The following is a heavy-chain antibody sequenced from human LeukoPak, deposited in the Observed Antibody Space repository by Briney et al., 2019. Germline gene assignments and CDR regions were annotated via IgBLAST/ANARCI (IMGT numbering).Heavy chain of an antibody. D-gene: IGHD5-18*01. V-gene: IGHV1-18*01. CDR1: GGTFSSYA. Sequence: ASVKVSCKASGGTFSSYAISWVRQAPGQGLEWMGWNSAYNGNTNYAQKLQGRVTMTTDTSTSTAYMELRSLRSDDTAVYYCARDTLRGYSYGDIDYWGQGTLVTVSS. CDR2: NSAYNGNT. CDR3: ARDTLRGYSYGDIDY. J-gene: IGHJ4*02.